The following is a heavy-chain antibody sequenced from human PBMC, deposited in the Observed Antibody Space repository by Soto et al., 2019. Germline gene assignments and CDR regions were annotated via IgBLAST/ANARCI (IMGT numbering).Heavy chain of an antibody. CDR3: ATDPSDILTGYPDY. CDR2: ISAYNGNT. CDR1: GYTFTSYG. J-gene: IGHJ4*02. V-gene: IGHV1-18*01. D-gene: IGHD3-9*01. Sequence: QVQLVQSGAEVKKPGASVKVSCKASGYTFTSYGISWVRQAPGQGLEWMGWISAYNGNTNYAQKLHGRVTMTTDTTTSTAYMELRSLRADDTAVYYWATDPSDILTGYPDYWGQGTLVTVSS.